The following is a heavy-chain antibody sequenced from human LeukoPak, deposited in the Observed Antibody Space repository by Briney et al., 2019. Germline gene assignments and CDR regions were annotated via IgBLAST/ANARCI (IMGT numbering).Heavy chain of an antibody. CDR1: GGSISNSFW. CDR2: IYQSGST. D-gene: IGHD3-10*01. Sequence: PSGTLSLTCAVSGGSISNSFWCNWVRRSPGKGLEWIREIYQSGSTNYNPSLQSRVTISVDKSKNQFSLKLTSVTAADTAVYYCATSSHYSQRLWGQGTLVTVSS. J-gene: IGHJ4*02. V-gene: IGHV4-4*02. CDR3: ATSSHYSQRL.